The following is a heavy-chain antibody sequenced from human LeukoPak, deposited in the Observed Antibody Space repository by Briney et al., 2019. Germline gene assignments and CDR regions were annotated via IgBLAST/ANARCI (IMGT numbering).Heavy chain of an antibody. CDR2: INPNSGGT. Sequence: ASVKVSCKASGYTFTGYYMHWVRQAPGQGLEWMGWINPNSGGTNYAQKFQGRVTMTRDTSISTAYMELSRLRSDDAAVYYCVRDEKRAHSGSVGYFDYWGQGTLVTASS. J-gene: IGHJ4*02. CDR1: GYTFTGYY. V-gene: IGHV1-2*02. D-gene: IGHD6-13*01. CDR3: VRDEKRAHSGSVGYFDY.